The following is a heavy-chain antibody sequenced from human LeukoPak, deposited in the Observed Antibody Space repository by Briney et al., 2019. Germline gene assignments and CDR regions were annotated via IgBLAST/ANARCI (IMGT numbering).Heavy chain of an antibody. CDR3: AKDYTSHYYDSTGRPRGYFQH. Sequence: GSLRLSCAASEFTFSSYVMNWVRQAPGKGLEWVSAIGGSGDTTYYADSVKGRFTISRDNSKNTLYLQMNSLRAEDTAVYYCAKDYTSHYYDSTGRPRGYFQHWGQGTLVTVSS. CDR2: IGGSGDTT. D-gene: IGHD3-22*01. V-gene: IGHV3-23*01. J-gene: IGHJ1*01. CDR1: EFTFSSYV.